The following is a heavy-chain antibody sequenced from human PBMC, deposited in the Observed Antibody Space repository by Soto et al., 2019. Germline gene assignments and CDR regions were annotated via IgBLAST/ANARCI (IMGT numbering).Heavy chain of an antibody. V-gene: IGHV5-51*01. CDR2: IYPGDSDT. CDR1: GYSFTSYW. D-gene: IGHD3-16*01. Sequence: GESLKISCKGSGYSFTSYWIAWVRQMPGKGLEWMGIIYPGDSDTRYSPSFQGQVTFSAGKSISTAYLQWSSLRASDTGMDYCASRRGDGFSFFDYGGQGTLVTVSS. CDR3: ASRRGDGFSFFDY. J-gene: IGHJ4*02.